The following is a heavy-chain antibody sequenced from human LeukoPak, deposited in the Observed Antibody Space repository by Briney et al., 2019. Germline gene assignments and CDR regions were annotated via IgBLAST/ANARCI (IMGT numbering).Heavy chain of an antibody. CDR2: ISSSGSTI. J-gene: IGHJ3*02. CDR1: GFTFSDYY. CDR3: ASFNGHLTYYDFWSGYLRYPHDAFDI. V-gene: IGHV3-11*04. D-gene: IGHD3-3*01. Sequence: GGSLRLSCAASGFTFSDYYMSWIRQAPGKGLEWVSYISSSGSTIYYADSVKGRFTISRDNAKNSLYLQMNSLRAEDTAVYYCASFNGHLTYYDFWSGYLRYPHDAFDIWGQGTMVTVSS.